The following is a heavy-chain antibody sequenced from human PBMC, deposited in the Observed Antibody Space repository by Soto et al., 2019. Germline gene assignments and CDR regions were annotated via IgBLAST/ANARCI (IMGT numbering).Heavy chain of an antibody. D-gene: IGHD3-16*01. CDR3: ARDWGPYWFDS. V-gene: IGHV4-61*01. CDR2: IYDRRST. Sequence: SETLSRTCFVSGGCLSGGKNYLIWVRQSPGKEMEGIGYIYDRRSTKYNSSFKIRVTISQDTSSNQFSLTMNSLSASDTAVYYFARDWGPYWFDSWGQGILVTVSS. CDR1: GGCLSGGKNY. J-gene: IGHJ5*01.